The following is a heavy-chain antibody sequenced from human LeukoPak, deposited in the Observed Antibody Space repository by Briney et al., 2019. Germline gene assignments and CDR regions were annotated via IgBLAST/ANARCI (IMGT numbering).Heavy chain of an antibody. D-gene: IGHD2-2*01. Sequence: GGSLRLSCAASGFTFSSYGMHWVRQTPGKGLEWVAVIWYDGSNKYYADSVKGRFTISRDNSKNTLYLQMNSLRVEDTAVYYCARVPRYCSSTSCWDYYGMDVWGQGTTVTVSS. CDR3: ARVPRYCSSTSCWDYYGMDV. CDR1: GFTFSSYG. CDR2: IWYDGSNK. V-gene: IGHV3-33*01. J-gene: IGHJ6*02.